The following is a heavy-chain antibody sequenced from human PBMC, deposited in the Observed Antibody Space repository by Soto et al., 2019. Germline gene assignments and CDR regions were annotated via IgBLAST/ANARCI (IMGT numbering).Heavy chain of an antibody. J-gene: IGHJ4*02. D-gene: IGHD3-22*01. CDR3: ARDYDSSGYPRYYFDY. CDR1: GFTFSSYG. Sequence: PGGSLRLSCAASGFTFSSYGMYWVRQAPGKGLEWVAVIWYDGSNKYYADSVKGRFTISRDNSKNTLYLQMNSLRAEDTAVYYCARDYDSSGYPRYYFDYWGQGTLVTVSS. CDR2: IWYDGSNK. V-gene: IGHV3-33*01.